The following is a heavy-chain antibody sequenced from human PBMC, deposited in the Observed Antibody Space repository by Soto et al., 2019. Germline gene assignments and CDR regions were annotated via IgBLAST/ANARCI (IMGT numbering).Heavy chain of an antibody. J-gene: IGHJ6*03. CDR2: IWYDGSNK. CDR1: GFTFSSYG. Sequence: PGGSLRLSCAASGFTFSSYGMHWVRQAPGKGLEWVAVIWYDGSNKYYADSVKGRFTISRDNSKNTLYLQMNSLRAEDTAVYYCAIQVNPHKNYYYIDVRGKGTTVTVSS. D-gene: IGHD4-4*01. V-gene: IGHV3-33*01. CDR3: AIQVNPHKNYYYIDV.